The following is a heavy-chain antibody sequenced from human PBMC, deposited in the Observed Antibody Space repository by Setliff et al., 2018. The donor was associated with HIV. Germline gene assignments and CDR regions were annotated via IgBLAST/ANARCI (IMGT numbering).Heavy chain of an antibody. D-gene: IGHD1-20*01. CDR1: GFTFSDYY. CDR3: ARYNWNPLGYRFDY. V-gene: IGHV3-7*03. J-gene: IGHJ4*02. Sequence: GGSLRLSCAASGFTFSDYYMSWLRQAPGKGLEWVANIKQDGSEKYYVDSVKDRFTISRDNAKNSLYLQMNSLRAEDTAVYYCARYNWNPLGYRFDYWGQGTLVTVSS. CDR2: IKQDGSEK.